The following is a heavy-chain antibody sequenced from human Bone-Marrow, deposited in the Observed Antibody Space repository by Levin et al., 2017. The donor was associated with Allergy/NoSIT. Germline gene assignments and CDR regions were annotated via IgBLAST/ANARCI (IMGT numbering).Heavy chain of an antibody. V-gene: IGHV4-59*08. D-gene: IGHD6-19*01. J-gene: IGHJ4*02. CDR2: IYYSGST. CDR1: GGSISSYY. CDR3: ARHLPPRPGIAVDYFDY. Sequence: PSETLSLTCTVSGGSISSYYWSWIRQPPGKGLEWIGYIYYSGSTNYNPSLKSRVTISVDTSKNQFSLKLSSVTAADTAVYYWARHLPPRPGIAVDYFDYWGQGTLVTVSS.